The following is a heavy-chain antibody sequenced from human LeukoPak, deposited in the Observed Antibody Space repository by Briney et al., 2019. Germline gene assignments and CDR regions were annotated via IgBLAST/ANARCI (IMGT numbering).Heavy chain of an antibody. CDR2: IYYSGST. Sequence: SETLSLTCTVSGGSISSYYWSWIRQPPGKGLEWIGYIYYSGSTNYNPSLKSRVTISVDTSKNQFSLKLSSVTAADTAVYYCARDHYYDSSLTGMDVWGKGTTVTVSS. CDR1: GGSISSYY. J-gene: IGHJ6*04. V-gene: IGHV4-59*01. CDR3: ARDHYYDSSLTGMDV. D-gene: IGHD3-22*01.